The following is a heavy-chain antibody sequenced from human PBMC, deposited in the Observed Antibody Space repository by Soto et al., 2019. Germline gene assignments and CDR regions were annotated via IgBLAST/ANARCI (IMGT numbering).Heavy chain of an antibody. J-gene: IGHJ6*03. CDR2: INHSGST. CDR1: GGSFSGYY. CDR3: ARRYCSSTSCYVNRKGYYYYMDV. D-gene: IGHD2-2*01. V-gene: IGHV4-34*01. Sequence: QVQLQQWGAGLLKPSETLSLTCAVYGGSFSGYYWSWIRQPPGKGLEWIGEINHSGSTNYNPSLKSRVTISVDTSKNQFPLKLRSVTAAATAVYYCARRYCSSTSCYVNRKGYYYYMDVWGKGTTVTVSS.